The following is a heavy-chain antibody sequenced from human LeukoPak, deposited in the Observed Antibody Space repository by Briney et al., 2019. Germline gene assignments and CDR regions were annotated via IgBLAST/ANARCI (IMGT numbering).Heavy chain of an antibody. CDR2: ISGSGGST. V-gene: IGHV3-23*01. J-gene: IGHJ4*02. CDR3: AKDPGYGSGSYWVY. Sequence: ETGGSLRLSCAASGFTFSSYAMSWVRQAPGKGLEWVSAISGSGGSTYYADSVKGRFTISRDNSKNTLYLQMNSLRAEDTAVYYCAKDPGYGSGSYWVYWGQGTLVTVSS. D-gene: IGHD3-10*01. CDR1: GFTFSSYA.